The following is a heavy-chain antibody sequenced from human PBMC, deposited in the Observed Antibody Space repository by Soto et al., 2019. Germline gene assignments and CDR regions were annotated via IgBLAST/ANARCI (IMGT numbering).Heavy chain of an antibody. CDR1: GGSISSSSYY. Sequence: SETLSLTCTVSGGSISSSSYYWGWIRQPPGKGLEWIGSIYYSGSTYYNPSLKSRVTISVDTSKNQFSLKLSSVTAADTAVYYCARHGHSGYDFPFFDYWGQGTLVTVSS. CDR2: IYYSGST. V-gene: IGHV4-39*01. CDR3: ARHGHSGYDFPFFDY. J-gene: IGHJ4*02. D-gene: IGHD5-12*01.